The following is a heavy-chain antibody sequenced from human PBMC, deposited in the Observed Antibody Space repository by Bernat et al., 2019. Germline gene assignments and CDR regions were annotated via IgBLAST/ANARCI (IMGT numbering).Heavy chain of an antibody. Sequence: QLQLQESGSGLVKPSQTLSLTCAVSGGSISSGGYSWSWIRQPPGKGLEWIGYIYHSGSTYYNPSLKSRVTVSVDRYKNQFSLKLSSVTAADTAVYYCATYYYDSSGYYSRVYWGQGTLVTVSS. J-gene: IGHJ4*02. D-gene: IGHD3-22*01. CDR1: GGSISSGGYS. CDR3: ATYYYDSSGYYSRVY. CDR2: IYHSGST. V-gene: IGHV4-30-2*01.